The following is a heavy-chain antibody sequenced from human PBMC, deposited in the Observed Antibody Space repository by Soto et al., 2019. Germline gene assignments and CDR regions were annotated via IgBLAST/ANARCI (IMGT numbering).Heavy chain of an antibody. V-gene: IGHV3-74*01. Sequence: GGSLRLSCAASGFTVTSYWRHWVRQAPGKGLVWVSRPSPAGSSTYYADFVRGRFTISKDTAKNTLYLQINSLGAEDTAVYYCAGQPFTIAAASYGRSNWCDPWGPGTLVTVSS. CDR2: PSPAGSST. J-gene: IGHJ5*02. CDR1: GFTVTSYW. CDR3: AGQPFTIAAASYGRSNWCDP. D-gene: IGHD6-25*01.